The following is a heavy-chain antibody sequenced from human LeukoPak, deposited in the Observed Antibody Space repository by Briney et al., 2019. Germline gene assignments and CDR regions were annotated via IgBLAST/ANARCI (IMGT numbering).Heavy chain of an antibody. CDR1: GFKFFTFA. CDR3: AKDLAAAGIWEGYNWFDP. V-gene: IGHV3-30*07. D-gene: IGHD6-13*01. Sequence: GGSLRLSCEASGFKFFTFAMHWVRRAPGKGLEWVAIISYDGSNKYYGDSVKGRFTISRDNSKNTLYLQMNSLRAEDTAVYYCAKDLAAAGIWEGYNWFDPWGQGTLVTVSS. CDR2: ISYDGSNK. J-gene: IGHJ5*02.